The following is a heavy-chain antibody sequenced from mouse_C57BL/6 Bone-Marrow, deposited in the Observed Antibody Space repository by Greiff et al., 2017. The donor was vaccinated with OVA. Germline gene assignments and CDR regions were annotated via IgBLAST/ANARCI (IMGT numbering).Heavy chain of an antibody. CDR3: ARDGDVSDY. J-gene: IGHJ2*01. D-gene: IGHD3-3*01. CDR2: ISDGGSYT. V-gene: IGHV5-4*01. CDR1: GFTFSSYA. Sequence: EVQLVESGGGLVKPGGSLKLSCAASGFTFSSYAMSWVRQTPEKRLEWVATISDGGSYTYYPDNVKGRFTISRDNAKNNLYLQMSHLKSEDTAMYYCARDGDVSDYWGQGTTLTVSS.